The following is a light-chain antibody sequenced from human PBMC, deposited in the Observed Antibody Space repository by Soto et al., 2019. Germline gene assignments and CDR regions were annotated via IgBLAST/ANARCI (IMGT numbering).Light chain of an antibody. J-gene: IGKJ1*01. CDR2: DAS. CDR3: QQRSMT. V-gene: IGKV3-11*01. Sequence: EIVLTQSPATLSLSPGERATLSCRASQSVSSYLAWYQQKPGQAPRLLIYDASNRATGIPARFSGSGSGTDCTLTISRLEPEDFAVYYCQQRSMTFGQGTKVEIK. CDR1: QSVSSY.